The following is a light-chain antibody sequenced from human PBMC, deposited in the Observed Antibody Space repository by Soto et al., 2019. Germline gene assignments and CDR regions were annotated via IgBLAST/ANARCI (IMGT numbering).Light chain of an antibody. CDR3: QQLSDYPIT. V-gene: IGKV1-9*01. Sequence: DVQLTQSPSFLSASVGDRVTITCRASQGISSYLAWYQQKPGKAPKFLIYAASPLQSGVPSRFSGSGSGTEFTLTIRRLQPEDFATYYCQQLSDYPITFGQGTRLEIK. CDR1: QGISSY. J-gene: IGKJ5*01. CDR2: AAS.